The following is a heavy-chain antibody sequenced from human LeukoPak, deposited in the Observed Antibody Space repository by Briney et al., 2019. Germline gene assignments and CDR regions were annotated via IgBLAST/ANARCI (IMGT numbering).Heavy chain of an antibody. CDR2: IYYSGST. D-gene: IGHD3-22*01. V-gene: IGHV4-30-4*01. J-gene: IGHJ5*02. CDR1: GGSISSGDYY. Sequence: PSQTLSLTCTVSGGSISSGDYYWSWIRQPPGKGLEWIGYIYYSGSTYYNPSLKSRVTISVDTSKNQFSLKLSSVTAADTAVYYCARSFRGYPNRFDPWGQGTLVTVSS. CDR3: ARSFRGYPNRFDP.